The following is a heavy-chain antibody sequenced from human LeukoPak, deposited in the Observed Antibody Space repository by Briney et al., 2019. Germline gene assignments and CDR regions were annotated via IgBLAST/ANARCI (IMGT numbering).Heavy chain of an antibody. J-gene: IGHJ5*02. CDR2: INHSGST. CDR1: GGSFSGYY. CDR3: ARAGYSSSLAFDP. D-gene: IGHD6-13*01. V-gene: IGHV4-34*01. Sequence: SETLSLTCAVYGGSFSGYYWSWIRQPPGKGLEWIGEINHSGSTNYNPSLKSRVTISVDTSKNQFSLKLSSVTAADTAVYYCARAGYSSSLAFDPWGQGTLVTVSS.